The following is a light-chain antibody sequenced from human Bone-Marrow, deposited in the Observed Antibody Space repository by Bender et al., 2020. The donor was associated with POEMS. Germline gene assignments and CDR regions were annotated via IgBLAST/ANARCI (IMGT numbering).Light chain of an antibody. CDR1: GGHGNSA. CDR3: QTWGTGFSWV. V-gene: IGLV4-69*01. J-gene: IGLJ3*02. CDR2: VNSDGTH. Sequence: QLVLTQSPSASASLGASVNLTCTLTGGHGNSAVTWHQLQPEKAPRYLMMVNSDGTHRKGDGIPDRFSGSGSGAERYLTISSLQSDDEADYCCQTWGTGFSWVFGGGTKLTVL.